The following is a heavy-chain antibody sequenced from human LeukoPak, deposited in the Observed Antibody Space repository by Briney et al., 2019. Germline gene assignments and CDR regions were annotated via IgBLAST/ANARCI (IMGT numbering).Heavy chain of an antibody. CDR1: GFTFSSYG. Sequence: GGSLRLSCAASGFTFSSYGMHWVRQAPGKGLEWVAVIWYDGSNKYYADSVKGRFTISRDNSKNTLYLQMNSLRAEDTAVHYCAREFRASSGYYFNYYYGMDVWGQGTTVTVSS. V-gene: IGHV3-33*01. J-gene: IGHJ6*02. D-gene: IGHD3-22*01. CDR2: IWYDGSNK. CDR3: AREFRASSGYYFNYYYGMDV.